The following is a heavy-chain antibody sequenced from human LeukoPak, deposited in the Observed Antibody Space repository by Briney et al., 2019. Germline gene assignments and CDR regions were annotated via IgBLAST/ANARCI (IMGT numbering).Heavy chain of an antibody. J-gene: IGHJ4*02. V-gene: IGHV3-23*01. CDR1: GFTFSSYA. CDR3: AKDSTYYYGSGSPDY. D-gene: IGHD3-10*01. Sequence: PGGSLRLSCAASGFTFSSYAMSWVRQAPGKGLEWVSAISGSGGGTYYADSVKGRFTISRDNSKNTLYLQMNSLRAEDTAVYYCAKDSTYYYGSGSPDYWGQGTLVTVSS. CDR2: ISGSGGGT.